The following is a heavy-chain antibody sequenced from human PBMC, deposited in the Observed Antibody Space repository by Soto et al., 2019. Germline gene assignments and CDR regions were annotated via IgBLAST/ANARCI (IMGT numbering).Heavy chain of an antibody. CDR1: GDSVSSNSVV. D-gene: IGHD2-8*01. J-gene: IGHJ5*01. Sequence: SQTLSLTCAISGDSVSSNSVVWNWVRQSPSRGLEWLGRTYYSSKWYYEYAESVKSRIIINPDTSKNQLSLQLNSVTPEDTGVYYCARLIGNSWLVSWGQGTLVTVSS. CDR3: ARLIGNSWLVS. CDR2: TYYSSKWYY. V-gene: IGHV6-1*01.